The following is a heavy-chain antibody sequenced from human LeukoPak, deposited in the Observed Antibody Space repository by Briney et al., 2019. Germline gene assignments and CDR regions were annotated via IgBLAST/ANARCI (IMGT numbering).Heavy chain of an antibody. CDR3: ARQSPFGDYDY. J-gene: IGHJ4*02. D-gene: IGHD4-17*01. CDR1: GFTFSSYS. V-gene: IGHV3-21*01. CDR2: ISSSSTYV. Sequence: GGSLRLSCAASGFTFSSYSLNWVRQAPGKGLEWVSSISSSSTYVYYADSVKGRFTISRDNAKNSLHLQMNSLRAEDTAVYYCARQSPFGDYDYWGQGTLVTVSS.